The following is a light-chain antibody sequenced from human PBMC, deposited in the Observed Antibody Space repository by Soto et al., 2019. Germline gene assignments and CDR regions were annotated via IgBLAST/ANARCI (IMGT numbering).Light chain of an antibody. CDR2: DVS. Sequence: QSALTQPASVSGSPGHAITISGTGTSSDVGANNYVSWYQHHPGKDPKLIIYDVSDRPSGVSNRFSASKSGSTASLTISGLQSEDEADYYCSSYTSSNTEVFGTGTKLTVL. J-gene: IGLJ1*01. CDR1: SSDVGANNY. V-gene: IGLV2-14*03. CDR3: SSYTSSNTEV.